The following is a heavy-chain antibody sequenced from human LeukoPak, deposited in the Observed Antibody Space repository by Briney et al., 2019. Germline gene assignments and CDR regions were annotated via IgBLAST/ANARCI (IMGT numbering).Heavy chain of an antibody. Sequence: PSETLSLTCTVSDGSVSSGSDYWSWIRQAPGRGLEWIGDIYNSGRTKYSPSLKSRVTISVDTSKNQFSLKLTSVTTADTALYYCARSGDTYGYWASDIWGQGTMVTVSS. V-gene: IGHV4-61*01. J-gene: IGHJ3*02. CDR3: ARSGDTYGYWASDI. D-gene: IGHD3-22*01. CDR1: DGSVSSGSDY. CDR2: IYNSGRT.